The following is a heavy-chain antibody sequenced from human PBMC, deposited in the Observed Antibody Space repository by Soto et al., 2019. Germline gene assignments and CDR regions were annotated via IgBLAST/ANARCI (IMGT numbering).Heavy chain of an antibody. Sequence: ISGDSVSSNSAAWNWIRQSPSRGLEWLGRTYYRSKWYNDYAVSVKSRITINPDTSKNQFSLQLNSVTPEDTAVYYCARSSGWYGEGTFDYWGQGTLVTVSS. V-gene: IGHV6-1*01. CDR1: GDSVSSNSAA. CDR3: ARSSGWYGEGTFDY. J-gene: IGHJ4*02. D-gene: IGHD6-19*01. CDR2: TYYRSKWYN.